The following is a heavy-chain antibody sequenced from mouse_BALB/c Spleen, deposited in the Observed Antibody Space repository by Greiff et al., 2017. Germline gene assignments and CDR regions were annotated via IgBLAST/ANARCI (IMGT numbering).Heavy chain of an antibody. J-gene: IGHJ2*01. CDR3: ARIEQRGFDY. V-gene: IGHV8-8*01. CDR2: IWWNDDK. Sequence: QVTLKVCGPGILQPSQTLSLTCSFSGFSLSTSGMSVGWIRQPSGKGLEWLAHIWWNDDKYYNPALKSRLTISKDTSNNQVFLKIASVVTADTATYYCARIEQRGFDYWGQGTTLTVSS. CDR1: GFSLSTSGMS. D-gene: IGHD6-1*01.